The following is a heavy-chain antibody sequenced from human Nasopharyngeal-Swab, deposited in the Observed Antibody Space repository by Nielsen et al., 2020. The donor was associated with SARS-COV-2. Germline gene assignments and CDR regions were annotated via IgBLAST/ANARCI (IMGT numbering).Heavy chain of an antibody. J-gene: IGHJ4*02. Sequence: SGPTLVKPTQTLTLTFTFSGFSLITSGMCVSWIRQPPGKALEWLALIDWDDDKYYSTSLKTRLTISKDTSKNQVVLTMTNMDPVDTATYYCARIDDKDHGGWASLDYWGQGTLVTVSS. V-gene: IGHV2-70*01. D-gene: IGHD6-19*01. CDR2: IDWDDDK. CDR1: GFSLITSGMC. CDR3: ARIDDKDHGGWASLDY.